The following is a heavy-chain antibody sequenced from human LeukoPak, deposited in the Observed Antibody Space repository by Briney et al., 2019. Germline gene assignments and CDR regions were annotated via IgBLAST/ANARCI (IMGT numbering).Heavy chain of an antibody. CDR2: ITTSGGST. D-gene: IGHD3-10*01. CDR1: GFTFSSYA. Sequence: GGSLRLSCAASGFTFSSYAMSWVRQAPGEGLEWVSSITTSGGSTYYADSVKGRFTISRDNAKNTLYLQMNSLRAEDTAVYYRAKDHYVSGRYDAFDIWGQGTMVTVSS. CDR3: AKDHYVSGRYDAFDI. J-gene: IGHJ3*02. V-gene: IGHV3-23*01.